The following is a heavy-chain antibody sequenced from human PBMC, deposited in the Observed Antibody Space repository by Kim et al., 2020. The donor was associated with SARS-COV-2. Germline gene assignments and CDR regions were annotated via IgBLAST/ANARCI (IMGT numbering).Heavy chain of an antibody. Sequence: SVKVSCKASGGTFSSYAISWVRQAPGQGLEWMGGIIPIFGTANYAQKFQGRVMITADESTSTAYMGLSSLRSEDTALYYCARDSPPGVRYFDWLLGGYYYYGMDVWGQGTTVTVSS. J-gene: IGHJ6*02. CDR3: ARDSPPGVRYFDWLLGGYYYYGMDV. CDR2: IIPIFGTA. CDR1: GGTFSSYA. V-gene: IGHV1-69*13. D-gene: IGHD3-9*01.